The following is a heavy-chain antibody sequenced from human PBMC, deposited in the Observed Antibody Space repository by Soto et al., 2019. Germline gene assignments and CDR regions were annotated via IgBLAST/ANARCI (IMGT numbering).Heavy chain of an antibody. J-gene: IGHJ4*02. D-gene: IGHD3-10*01. Sequence: SETLSLTCSVSGGSISSGDYYWSWIRQPPGKGLEWIGYVYYSGSTYYNPSLKSRVTISVDTSKNQFSLKLSSVTAADTAVYYCASRKSSPYFDYWGQGTLVTVSS. CDR2: VYYSGST. CDR1: GGSISSGDYY. CDR3: ASRKSSPYFDY. V-gene: IGHV4-30-4*01.